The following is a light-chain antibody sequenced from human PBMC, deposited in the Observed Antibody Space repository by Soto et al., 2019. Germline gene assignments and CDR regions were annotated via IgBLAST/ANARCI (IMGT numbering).Light chain of an antibody. Sequence: QSALTQPPSVSGSPGQSVTISCTGTSGDVGSYNRVSWYQQPPGTAPKLMIYEVSSRPSGVPDRFSGSKSGNTSSLTISGLQAEDEADYYCTSFTSISTLVFGGGTKLTVL. CDR2: EVS. V-gene: IGLV2-18*02. J-gene: IGLJ3*02. CDR1: SGDVGSYNR. CDR3: TSFTSISTLV.